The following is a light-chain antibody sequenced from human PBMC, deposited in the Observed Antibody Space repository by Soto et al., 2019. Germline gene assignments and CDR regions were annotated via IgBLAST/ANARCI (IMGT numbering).Light chain of an antibody. V-gene: IGKV3-15*01. CDR3: QHYTNWPPT. Sequence: EIVMTHSPATLSVSPGERSTLSCRASQSVSSNLAWYQQKPGQAPRLLIYGASTRATGIPARFSGSGSGTEFTLPLSLLQSAALGVYYCQHYTNWPPTFGQGTKVDI. CDR1: QSVSSN. J-gene: IGKJ1*01. CDR2: GAS.